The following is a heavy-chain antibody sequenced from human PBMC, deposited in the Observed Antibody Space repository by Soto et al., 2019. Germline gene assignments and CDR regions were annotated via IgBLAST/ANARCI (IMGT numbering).Heavy chain of an antibody. CDR3: ARGCSGGSCYDY. V-gene: IGHV1-46*01. Sequence: ASVKVSCKASGNTFTCYAMHWVRQAPGQRLEWMGIINPSGGSTSYAQKFQGRDTMTRDTSTSTVYMELSSLRSEDTAVYYCARGCSGGSCYDYWGQGTLVTVSS. D-gene: IGHD2-15*01. J-gene: IGHJ4*02. CDR1: GNTFTCYA. CDR2: INPSGGST.